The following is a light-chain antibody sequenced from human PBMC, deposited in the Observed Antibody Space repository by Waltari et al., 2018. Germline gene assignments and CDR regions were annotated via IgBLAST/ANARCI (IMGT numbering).Light chain of an antibody. CDR1: TGAVTSTHH. CDR3: LLSFYDIRA. J-gene: IGLJ3*02. Sequence: QAEVTQEPSLTVSPGGTVTLTCGPSTGAVTSTHHPYWFLQKPGQVPRTLIYATDNKHSWTPARFSGSLLGGKAALTLSGAQPEDEAVYYCLLSFYDIRAFGGGTKLTVL. V-gene: IGLV7-46*01. CDR2: ATD.